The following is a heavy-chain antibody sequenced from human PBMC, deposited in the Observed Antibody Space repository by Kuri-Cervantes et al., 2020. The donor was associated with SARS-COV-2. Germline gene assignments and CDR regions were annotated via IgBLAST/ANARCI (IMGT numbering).Heavy chain of an antibody. CDR3: ARELGLTTVNWFDP. CDR1: GGSISSYY. Sequence: LRLSCTVSGGSISSYYWSWIRQPPGKGLELIGYIYYSGSTNYNPSLKSRVTISVDTSKNQFSLKLSSVTAADTAVYYCARELGLTTVNWFDPWGQGTLVTVSS. D-gene: IGHD4-17*01. CDR2: IYYSGST. V-gene: IGHV4-59*01. J-gene: IGHJ5*02.